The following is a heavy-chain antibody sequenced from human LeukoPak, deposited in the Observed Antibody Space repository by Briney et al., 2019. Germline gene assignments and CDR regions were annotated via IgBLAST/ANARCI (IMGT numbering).Heavy chain of an antibody. V-gene: IGHV3-21*01. CDR2: ISSSSSYI. J-gene: IGHJ4*02. CDR1: GFTFSSYG. Sequence: PGGSLRLSCAASGFTFSSYGMSWVRQAPGKGLEWVSSISSSSSYIYYADSVKGRFTISRDNAKNSLYLQMNSLRAEDTAVYYCAREGPAVTVDYWGQGTLVTVSS. CDR3: AREGPAVTVDY. D-gene: IGHD1-14*01.